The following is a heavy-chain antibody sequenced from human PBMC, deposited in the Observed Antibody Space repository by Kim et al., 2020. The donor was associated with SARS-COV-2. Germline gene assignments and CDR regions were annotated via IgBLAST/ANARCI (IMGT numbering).Heavy chain of an antibody. CDR3: ARAGSHFWSGYYTGIGWFDP. CDR2: IYYSGST. D-gene: IGHD3-3*02. CDR1: GGSISSGDYY. J-gene: IGHJ5*02. Sequence: SETLSLTCTVSGGSISSGDYYWSWIRQPPGKGLEWIGYIYYSGSTYYNPSLKSRVTISVDTSKNQFSLKLSSVTAADTAVYYCARAGSHFWSGYYTGIGWFDPWGQGTLVTVSS. V-gene: IGHV4-30-4*01.